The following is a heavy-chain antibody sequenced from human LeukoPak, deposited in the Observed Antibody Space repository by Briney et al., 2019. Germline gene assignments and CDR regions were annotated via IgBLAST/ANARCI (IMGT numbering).Heavy chain of an antibody. J-gene: IGHJ4*02. CDR2: ISYDGNRK. D-gene: IGHD4-17*01. CDR1: GFTFGYYA. CDR3: TRDTVTSGYYFDY. Sequence: GGSLRLSCAASGFTFGYYAMHWVRQAPGKGLEWVAVISYDGNRKDYADSVKGRFTISRDTSKNTLYLQMNSLRAEDTAVYYCTRDTVTSGYYFDYWGQGTLVTVSS. V-gene: IGHV3-30-3*01.